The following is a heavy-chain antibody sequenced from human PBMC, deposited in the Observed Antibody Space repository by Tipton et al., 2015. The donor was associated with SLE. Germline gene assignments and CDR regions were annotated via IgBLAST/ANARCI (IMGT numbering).Heavy chain of an antibody. J-gene: IGHJ6*04. CDR3: ARATDWNLSPDV. D-gene: IGHD1-7*01. CDR2: IYNSGNT. Sequence: TLSLTCTVSGASISSTSYYWGWIRQAPGKGLEWIGSIYNSGNTYYNASLKSRVTISVDTSKNQFSLRPSSVSAADTAVYYCARATDWNLSPDVWGKGTTVTVSS. V-gene: IGHV4-39*07. CDR1: GASISSTSYY.